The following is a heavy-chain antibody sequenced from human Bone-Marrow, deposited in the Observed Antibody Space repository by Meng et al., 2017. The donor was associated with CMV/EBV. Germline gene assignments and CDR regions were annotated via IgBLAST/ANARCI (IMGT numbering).Heavy chain of an antibody. V-gene: IGHV3-30*02. CDR1: GFTFSSYA. J-gene: IGHJ4*02. Sequence: GESLKISCAASGFTFSSYAMSWVRQAPGKGLEWVAFIRYDGSNKYYADSVKGRFTISRDNSKNTLYLQMNSLRAEDTAVYYCAKDTRPHSSGWYYFDYWGQGTLVTVSS. CDR2: IRYDGSNK. CDR3: AKDTRPHSSGWYYFDY. D-gene: IGHD6-19*01.